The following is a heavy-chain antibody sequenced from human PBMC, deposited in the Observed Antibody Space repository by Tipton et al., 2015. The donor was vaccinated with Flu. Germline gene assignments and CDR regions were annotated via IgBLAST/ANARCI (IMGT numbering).Heavy chain of an antibody. V-gene: IGHV4-4*07. J-gene: IGHJ6*02. CDR1: GGYISSYF. Sequence: TLSLTCTVSGGYISSYFWTYIRQPAGGGLEWIGRVSASGSINYNPSLRSRVTMSVDTSKNQFSLKLRSVTAPDTAVYYCARDQCNWGPCDYYYGMDVWGQGSTVSVSS. D-gene: IGHD7-27*01. CDR3: ARDQCNWGPCDYYYGMDV. CDR2: VSASGSI.